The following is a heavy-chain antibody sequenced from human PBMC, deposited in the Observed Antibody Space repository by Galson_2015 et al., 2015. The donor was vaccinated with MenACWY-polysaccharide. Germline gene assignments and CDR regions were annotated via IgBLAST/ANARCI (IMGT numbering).Heavy chain of an antibody. V-gene: IGHV3-48*01. CDR2: IASGSSHI. CDR1: GFTLGTYA. D-gene: IGHD2-2*01. CDR3: ARDKEGVWSSASSYYHDMDV. J-gene: IGHJ6*02. Sequence: SLRLSCAASGFTLGTYAMHWVRQAPGKGLEWVSTIASGSSHINYADSVKGRFTVSRDNSRNSLYLQMDSLRTEDTAVYYCARDKEGVWSSASSYYHDMDVWGRGTTVVVSS.